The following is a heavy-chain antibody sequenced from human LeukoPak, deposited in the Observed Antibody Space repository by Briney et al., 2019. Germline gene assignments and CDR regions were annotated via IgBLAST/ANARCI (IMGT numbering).Heavy chain of an antibody. J-gene: IGHJ5*02. D-gene: IGHD3-16*02. CDR2: ISGSGGST. Sequence: GGSLRLSCAASGFTFSSYAMSWVRQAPGKGLEWVSAISGSGGSTYYADPVKGRFTISRDNSKNTLYLQMNSLRAEDTAVYYCAKLDYDYVWGSYRYTDKNWFDPWGQGTLVTVSS. CDR3: AKLDYDYVWGSYRYTDKNWFDP. V-gene: IGHV3-23*01. CDR1: GFTFSSYA.